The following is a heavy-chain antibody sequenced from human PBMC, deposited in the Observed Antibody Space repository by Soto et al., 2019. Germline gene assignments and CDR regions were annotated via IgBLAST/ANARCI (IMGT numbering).Heavy chain of an antibody. D-gene: IGHD6-13*01. V-gene: IGHV3-15*01. J-gene: IGHJ3*02. CDR1: GFAFSNVW. Sequence: EVQLVDSGGDLVQPGGSLRLSCAASGFAFSNVWMYWVRQAPGKGLECVGRIKGKTDGGATDYAAPVRGRFTISRDDSGHTLYLQMSSLKTEDTAVYYCVTSIATAGAFDIWGQGTMVTVSS. CDR2: IKGKTDGGAT. CDR3: VTSIATAGAFDI.